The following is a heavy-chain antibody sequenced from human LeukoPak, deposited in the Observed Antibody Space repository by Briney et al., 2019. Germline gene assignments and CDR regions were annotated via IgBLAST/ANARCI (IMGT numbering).Heavy chain of an antibody. D-gene: IGHD6-19*01. J-gene: IGHJ4*02. CDR1: GFTFTNYD. V-gene: IGHV3-30*02. CDR3: AKEGSSGWYSRYFFDY. CDR2: IRYDGSDA. Sequence: GGSLRLSCAVSGFTFTNYDMKWVSQAPGKGLVWVELIRYDGSDADYADSVKGRFTISKDYSKNTVYIQMNSLKIEDTAVYFCAKEGSSGWYSRYFFDYWGQGILVTVSS.